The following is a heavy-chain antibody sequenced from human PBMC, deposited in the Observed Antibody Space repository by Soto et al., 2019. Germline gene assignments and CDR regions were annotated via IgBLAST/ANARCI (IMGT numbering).Heavy chain of an antibody. J-gene: IGHJ4*02. D-gene: IGHD5-12*01. CDR1: GGSFSGYY. V-gene: IGHV4-34*01. CDR2: INHSGST. CDR3: ARGPLKLRRDGYNYIDY. Sequence: SETLSLTCAVYGGSFSGYYWNWIRQPPGKGLEWIGEINHSGSTNYNPSLKSRVTISVDTSKNQFSLKLSAVTAADTAVYYCARGPLKLRRDGYNYIDYWGQGTLVTVSS.